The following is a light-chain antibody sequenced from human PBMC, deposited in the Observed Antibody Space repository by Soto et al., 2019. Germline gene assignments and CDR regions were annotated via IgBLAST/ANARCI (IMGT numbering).Light chain of an antibody. Sequence: QSVLTQPPSVSGAPGQRVTISCTGSSSNIGAGYDVHWYQQLPGTAPKLLIYGNNNRPSGVPDRFSGSKSGTSASLAVTGFQAEDEADYYCQSYATGLSVLYVFGTGTKVTVL. CDR3: QSYATGLSVLYV. V-gene: IGLV1-40*01. J-gene: IGLJ1*01. CDR1: SSNIGAGYD. CDR2: GNN.